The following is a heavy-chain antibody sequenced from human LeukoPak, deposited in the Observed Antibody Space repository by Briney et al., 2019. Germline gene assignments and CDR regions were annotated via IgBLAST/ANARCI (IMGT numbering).Heavy chain of an antibody. V-gene: IGHV4-59*01. D-gene: IGHD6-6*01. Sequence: PSETLSLTCTVSGGSISSYYWSWIRQPPGKGLEWIGYIYYSWSTNYNPSLKSRVTISVDTSKNQFSLKLSSVTAADTAVYYCASLDRRFSSSPEVDYWGQGTLVTVSS. J-gene: IGHJ4*02. CDR1: GGSISSYY. CDR2: IYYSWST. CDR3: ASLDRRFSSSPEVDY.